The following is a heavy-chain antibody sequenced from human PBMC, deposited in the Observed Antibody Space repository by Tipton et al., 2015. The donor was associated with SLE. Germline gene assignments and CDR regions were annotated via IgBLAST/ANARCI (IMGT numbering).Heavy chain of an antibody. Sequence: GSLRLSCVASGFTFDDYGMTWVRQAPGKGLEWVSSIGSSNSYIYYADSVKGRFTVSRDNAKNSLSLQMNSLRAEDTGVYYCARALDYWGQGTLVTVSS. CDR3: ARALDY. CDR1: GFTFDDYG. V-gene: IGHV3-21*03. J-gene: IGHJ4*02. CDR2: IGSSNSYI.